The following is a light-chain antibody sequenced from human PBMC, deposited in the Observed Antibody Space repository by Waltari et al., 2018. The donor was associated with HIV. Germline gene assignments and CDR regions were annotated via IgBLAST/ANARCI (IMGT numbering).Light chain of an antibody. CDR2: AVS. J-gene: IGKJ1*01. Sequence: AIQMTQARSSLSASVGDKVTITCRASQGVKSDLGWYQQRPGKAPNLLIYAVSSLQTGVPSRFSGSGSGTTFTLTISSLQPEDFATYYCLQDYNYPPTFGQGTKV. CDR1: QGVKSD. V-gene: IGKV1-6*01. CDR3: LQDYNYPPT.